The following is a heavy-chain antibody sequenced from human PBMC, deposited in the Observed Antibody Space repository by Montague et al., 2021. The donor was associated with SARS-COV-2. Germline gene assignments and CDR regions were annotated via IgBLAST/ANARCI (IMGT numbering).Heavy chain of an antibody. D-gene: IGHD3-9*01. CDR3: ATYYDILTGYYIDAFDI. CDR1: GGSISSSSYY. J-gene: IGHJ3*02. V-gene: IGHV4-39*01. CDR2: IYYSGST. Sequence: SETLSLTCTVSGGSISSSSYYWGWIRQPPGKGLEWIGSIYYSGSTYYNPSLKSRVTISVDTSKNQFSLKLSSVTAADTAVYYCATYYDILTGYYIDAFDIWGQGTMVIVSS.